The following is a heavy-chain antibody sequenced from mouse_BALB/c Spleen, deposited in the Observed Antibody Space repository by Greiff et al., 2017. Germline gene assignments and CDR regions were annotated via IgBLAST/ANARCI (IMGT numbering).Heavy chain of an antibody. V-gene: IGHV1S81*02. D-gene: IGHD2-3*01. J-gene: IGHJ3*01. CDR3: AREPYDGFAY. Sequence: VKQRPGQGLEWIGEINPSNGRTNYNEKFKSKATLTVDKSSSTAYMQLSSLTSEDSAVYYCAREPYDGFAYWGQGTLVTVSA. CDR2: INPSNGRT.